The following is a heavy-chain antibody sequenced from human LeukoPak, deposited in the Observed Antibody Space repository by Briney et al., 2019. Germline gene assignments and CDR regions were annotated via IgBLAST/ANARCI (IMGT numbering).Heavy chain of an antibody. CDR2: INHSGST. J-gene: IGHJ3*02. V-gene: IGHV4-34*01. Sequence: SETLSLTCAVYGGSFSGYYWSWIRQPPGKGLEWIGEINHSGSTNYNPSLKSRVTISVDASKNQFSLKLSSVTAADTAVYYCARGGPRRDAFDIWGQGTMVTVSS. CDR3: ARGGPRRDAFDI. CDR1: GGSFSGYY.